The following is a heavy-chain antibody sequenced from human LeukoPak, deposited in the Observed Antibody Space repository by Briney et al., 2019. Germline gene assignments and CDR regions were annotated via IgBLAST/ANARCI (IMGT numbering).Heavy chain of an antibody. CDR1: GYTFTGYY. J-gene: IGHJ6*03. Sequence: GASVKVSCKASGYTFTGYYMHWVQQAPGQGLEWMGWINPNSSGTNYAQKFQGRVTMTRDTSISTAYMELSGLRSDDTAVYYCARDRGSEYCSSTSCYHYYYYMDVWGKGTTVTISS. D-gene: IGHD2-2*01. V-gene: IGHV1-2*02. CDR3: ARDRGSEYCSSTSCYHYYYYMDV. CDR2: INPNSSGT.